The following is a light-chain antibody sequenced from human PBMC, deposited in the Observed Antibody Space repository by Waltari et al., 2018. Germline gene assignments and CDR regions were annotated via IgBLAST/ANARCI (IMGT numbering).Light chain of an antibody. J-gene: IGKJ1*01. Sequence: EIVLTQSPGTLSLSPGERATLTCRASQSVGRYLAWYQQKPGQAPRLLIYGASTRATGIPDRFSGSGSGTDFSLIISGLEPGDFAVYFCQKYEALPATFGQGTKVEIK. CDR1: QSVGRY. CDR3: QKYEALPAT. CDR2: GAS. V-gene: IGKV3-20*01.